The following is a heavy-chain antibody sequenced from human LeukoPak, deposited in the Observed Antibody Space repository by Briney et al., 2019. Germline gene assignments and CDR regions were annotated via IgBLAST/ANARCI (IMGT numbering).Heavy chain of an antibody. D-gene: IGHD3-22*01. Sequence: GGSLRLSCAASGFTFSSYGMHWVRQAPGKGLEWVAVISYDGSNKYYADSVKGRFTISRDNSKNTLYLQMNSLRAEDTAVYYCAKSRSSGLRGYFDYWGQGTLVTVSS. J-gene: IGHJ4*02. CDR1: GFTFSSYG. CDR2: ISYDGSNK. V-gene: IGHV3-30*18. CDR3: AKSRSSGLRGYFDY.